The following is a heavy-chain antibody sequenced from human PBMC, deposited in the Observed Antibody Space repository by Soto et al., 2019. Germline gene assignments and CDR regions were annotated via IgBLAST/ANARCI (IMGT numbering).Heavy chain of an antibody. CDR1: GGTFSSYA. CDR2: IIPIFGTA. D-gene: IGHD3-3*01. Sequence: VASVKVSCKASGGTFSSYAISWVRQAPGQGLEWMGGIIPIFGTANYAQKFQGRVTITADKSTSTAYMELSSLRSEDTAVYYCARAPNVLRFLSLFDYWGQGTLVTVSS. V-gene: IGHV1-69*06. CDR3: ARAPNVLRFLSLFDY. J-gene: IGHJ4*02.